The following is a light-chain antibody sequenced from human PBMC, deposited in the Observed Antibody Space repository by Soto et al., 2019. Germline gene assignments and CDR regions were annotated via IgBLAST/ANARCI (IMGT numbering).Light chain of an antibody. CDR3: QQYGSSRWT. CDR2: GAS. V-gene: IGKV3-20*01. J-gene: IGKJ1*01. CDR1: QSVSSNY. Sequence: ENVLTQSPGTLSLSPGERATLSCRASQSVSSNYLAWYQQKPGQAPRLLVYGASSRATGIPDRFSGSGSGTDFTLTSSRLEPEDFAVYYCQQYGSSRWTFGQGTKV.